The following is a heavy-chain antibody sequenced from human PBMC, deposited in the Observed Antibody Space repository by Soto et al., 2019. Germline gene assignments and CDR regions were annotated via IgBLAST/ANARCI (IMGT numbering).Heavy chain of an antibody. CDR1: GYSFTTFA. CDR2: INAGNGNT. CDR3: ARGGWAGGYGWVGLDYFDF. V-gene: IGHV1-3*01. D-gene: IGHD5-12*01. J-gene: IGHJ4*02. Sequence: ASVKVSCKASGYSFTTFAIHWVRQVPGQRLEWMGWINAGNGNTKYSQKFQGRVTITRDTSASTVFMELSSLRSEDTAVYFCARGGWAGGYGWVGLDYFDFWGQGTLVTVSS.